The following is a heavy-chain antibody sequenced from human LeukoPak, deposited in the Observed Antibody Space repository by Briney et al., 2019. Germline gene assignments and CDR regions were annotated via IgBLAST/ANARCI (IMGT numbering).Heavy chain of an antibody. Sequence: SVKVSCKASGGTFSSYAISWVRQAPGQGLEWMGGIIPILGTANYAQKFQGRVTITADKSTSTAYMELSSLRSEDTAVYYCAKQTYCSSTSCYSSDWFDPWGQGTLVTVSS. CDR3: AKQTYCSSTSCYSSDWFDP. CDR2: IIPILGTA. D-gene: IGHD2-2*01. V-gene: IGHV1-69*06. CDR1: GGTFSSYA. J-gene: IGHJ5*02.